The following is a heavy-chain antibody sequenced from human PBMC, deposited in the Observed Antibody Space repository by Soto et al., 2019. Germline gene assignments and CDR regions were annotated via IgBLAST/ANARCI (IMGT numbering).Heavy chain of an antibody. CDR3: ANLNIAVALYYFDY. CDR1: GFTFTTYV. CDR2: ISGSGGST. J-gene: IGHJ4*02. D-gene: IGHD6-19*01. Sequence: GGSLRLSCAASGFTFTTYVMSWVRQAPGKGLEWVSAISGSGGSTYYADSVKGRFTISRDNSKNTLYLQMNSLRAEDTAVYYCANLNIAVALYYFDYWGQGTLVTVSS. V-gene: IGHV3-23*01.